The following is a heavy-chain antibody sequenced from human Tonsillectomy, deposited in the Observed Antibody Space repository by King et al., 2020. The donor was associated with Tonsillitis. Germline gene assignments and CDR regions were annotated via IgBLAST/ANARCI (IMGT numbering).Heavy chain of an antibody. CDR3: ATDPYSGSSDY. J-gene: IGHJ4*02. CDR2: IPKDGSVK. Sequence: VQLVESGGGLVQPGGSLRLACAASGFTFANYWMCGVRQAPGEGLEWVANIPKDGSVKNYLGSVKGRFTISRDNAQNSLYLQMNSLRAEDTAVYFCATDPYSGSSDYWGQGTLVTVSS. V-gene: IGHV3-7*01. CDR1: GFTFANYW. D-gene: IGHD1-26*01.